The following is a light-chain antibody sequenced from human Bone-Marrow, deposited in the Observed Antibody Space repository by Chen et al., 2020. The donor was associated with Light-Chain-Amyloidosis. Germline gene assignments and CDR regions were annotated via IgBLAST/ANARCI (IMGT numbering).Light chain of an antibody. CDR3: QQYGTSPLT. Sequence: EIVLKQSPGTLSLSPGEGANLSCRASQTISSNYLTWYQQKFGQAPRLLIYGSSSRATGIPDRFTGSGSGTDFTLTINRREPEDFAMYYCQQYGTSPLTFGGGTKVEIK. CDR1: QTISSNY. V-gene: IGKV3-20*01. J-gene: IGKJ4*01. CDR2: GSS.